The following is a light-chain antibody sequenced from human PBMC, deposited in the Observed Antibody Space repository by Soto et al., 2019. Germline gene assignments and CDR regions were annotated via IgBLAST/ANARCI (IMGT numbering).Light chain of an antibody. Sequence: QSALTQPASVSGSPGQSITISCTGTSSDVGGYNYVSWYQHHPGKAPKLMIYEVSNRPLGVSNRFSGSKSGNTASLTISGLQAEDEADYYCSSDTSSSTWVFGGGTKLTVL. CDR3: SSDTSSSTWV. V-gene: IGLV2-14*01. CDR2: EVS. J-gene: IGLJ3*02. CDR1: SSDVGGYNY.